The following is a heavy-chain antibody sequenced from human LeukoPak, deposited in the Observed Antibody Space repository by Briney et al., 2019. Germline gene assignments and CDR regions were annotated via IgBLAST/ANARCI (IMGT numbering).Heavy chain of an antibody. CDR1: GFTFSSYG. CDR3: ARFSSAKSHDFWSGARGKRVLGEFDP. V-gene: IGHV3-30*02. Sequence: GGSLRLSCAASGFTFSSYGMHWVRQAPSKGLEWVAFIRYDGSNKYYADSVKGRFTISRDNSKNTLYLQMNSLRAEDTAVYYCARFSSAKSHDFWSGARGKRVLGEFDPWGQGTLVTVSS. CDR2: IRYDGSNK. D-gene: IGHD3-3*01. J-gene: IGHJ5*02.